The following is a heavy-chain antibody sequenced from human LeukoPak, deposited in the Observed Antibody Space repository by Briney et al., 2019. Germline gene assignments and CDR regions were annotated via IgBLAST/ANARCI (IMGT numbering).Heavy chain of an antibody. CDR3: ARVIGRGSYSHSDY. J-gene: IGHJ4*02. V-gene: IGHV3-11*01. CDR2: ISSSGSTI. Sequence: GGSLRLSCAASGLTFSDNYMSWILQAPGKGLEWVLYISSSGSTIYYADSVKGRFTISRDNAENSLYLQMKSLRAEDTAVYYCARVIGRGSYSHSDYWGQGTLVTVSS. CDR1: GLTFSDNY. D-gene: IGHD5-18*01.